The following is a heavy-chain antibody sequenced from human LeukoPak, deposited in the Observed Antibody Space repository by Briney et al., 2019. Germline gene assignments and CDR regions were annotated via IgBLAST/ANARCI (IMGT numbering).Heavy chain of an antibody. CDR2: IYYSGST. D-gene: IGHD3-10*01. J-gene: IGHJ5*02. V-gene: IGHV4-59*01. CDR1: GIPLSNYY. CDR3: ARGGVVGTMLRGINWFDP. Sequence: SETLSLTCSVSGIPLSNYYWNWIRQSPGKGLEWLGYIYYSGSTDYNPSLKSRVTMSIDMSKRQFSLELSSVTAADTAVYYCARGGVVGTMLRGINWFDPWGPGTQVAVSA.